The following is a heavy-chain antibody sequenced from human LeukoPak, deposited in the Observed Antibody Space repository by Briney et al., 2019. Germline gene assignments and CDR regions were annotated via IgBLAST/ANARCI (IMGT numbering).Heavy chain of an antibody. V-gene: IGHV4-30-4*01. D-gene: IGHD6-13*01. CDR3: ARAHYDSSWYEWGVGYYFDY. Sequence: SQTLSLTCTVSGGSISSGDYYWSWIRQPPGKGLEWIGYIYYSGSTYYNPSLKSRVTISVDTSKNQFSLKLSSVTAADTAVYYCARAHYDSSWYEWGVGYYFDYWGQGTLLAVSS. J-gene: IGHJ4*02. CDR1: GGSISSGDYY. CDR2: IYYSGST.